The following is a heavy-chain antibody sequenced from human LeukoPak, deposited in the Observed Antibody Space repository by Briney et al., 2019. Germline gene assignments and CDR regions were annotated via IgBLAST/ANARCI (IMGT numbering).Heavy chain of an antibody. CDR3: ARGGYDILTGPYYYYYMDV. Sequence: SVKVSCKASGGTFSSYAISWVRQAPGQGLEWMGGIIPIFGTANYAQKFQGRVTITADKSTSTAYMELSSLRSEDTAVYYCARGGYDILTGPYYYYYMDVWGKGTTVTVSS. CDR2: IIPIFGTA. J-gene: IGHJ6*03. CDR1: GGTFSSYA. D-gene: IGHD3-9*01. V-gene: IGHV1-69*06.